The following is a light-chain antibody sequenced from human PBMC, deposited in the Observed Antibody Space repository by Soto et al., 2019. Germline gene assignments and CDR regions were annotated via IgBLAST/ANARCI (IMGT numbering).Light chain of an antibody. CDR1: QGISNY. V-gene: IGKV1-27*01. Sequence: IPMTQSPYSLSASLPHSVPFSCRASQGISNYLAWYQQKPGKVPKLLIYAASTLQSGVPSRFSGSGSGTDFTLTISSLQPEDVATYYCQKYNSAPLTFGGGTRWIS. CDR3: QKYNSAPLT. J-gene: IGKJ4*01. CDR2: AAS.